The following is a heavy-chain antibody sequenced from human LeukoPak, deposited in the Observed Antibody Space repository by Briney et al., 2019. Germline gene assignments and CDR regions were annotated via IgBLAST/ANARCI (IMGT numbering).Heavy chain of an antibody. V-gene: IGHV3-74*01. Sequence: GVSLRLSCAASGFTFSSYWMHWVRQAPGKGLVWVSRINSDGSSTSYADSVKGRFTISRDNAKNTLYLQMNSLRAEDTAVYYCARGVGYCSSTSCYWWFDPWGQGTLVTVSS. CDR3: ARGVGYCSSTSCYWWFDP. J-gene: IGHJ5*02. D-gene: IGHD2-2*01. CDR2: INSDGSST. CDR1: GFTFSSYW.